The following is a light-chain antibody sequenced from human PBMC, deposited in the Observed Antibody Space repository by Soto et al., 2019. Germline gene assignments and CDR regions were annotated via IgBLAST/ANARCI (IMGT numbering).Light chain of an antibody. CDR1: QDISNY. V-gene: IGKV1-33*01. CDR3: QQYYYLPIT. J-gene: IGKJ5*01. CDR2: DAS. Sequence: DIQMTQSPSSLSASVGDRVTITCQASQDISNYLSWYQQKPGKAPKLLIFDASNLETGVPLRFSGRGSGTDFTFTISSLQPEDIATYYCQQYYYLPITFGQGTRLEIK.